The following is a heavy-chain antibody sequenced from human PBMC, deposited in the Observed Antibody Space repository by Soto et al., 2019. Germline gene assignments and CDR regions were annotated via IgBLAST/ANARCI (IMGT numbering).Heavy chain of an antibody. J-gene: IGHJ4*02. CDR1: GYSFGDYG. V-gene: IGHV1-18*01. Sequence: ASVKVSCKASGYSFGDYGVSWVRQAPGQGLEWMGWISAGNGNTNYAQNFQGRVTITTDTSASTAYMELSSLRSEDTAVYYCARELQGLYYFDYWGLGTLVTVSS. CDR3: ARELQGLYYFDY. D-gene: IGHD4-4*01. CDR2: ISAGNGNT.